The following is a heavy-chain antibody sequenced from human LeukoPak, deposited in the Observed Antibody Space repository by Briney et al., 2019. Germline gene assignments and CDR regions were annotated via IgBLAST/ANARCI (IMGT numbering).Heavy chain of an antibody. CDR3: ARVRGYGSGSYP. CDR2: IKEDGSEK. J-gene: IGHJ4*02. D-gene: IGHD3-10*01. Sequence: GGSLRLSCAASGFIFRTYWMSWVRQAPGKGLEWVADIKEDGSEKYYVDSVKGRSTISRDNAKNSLYLQMNSLRAEDTAVYYCARVRGYGSGSYPWDQGTLVTVSS. CDR1: GFIFRTYW. V-gene: IGHV3-7*01.